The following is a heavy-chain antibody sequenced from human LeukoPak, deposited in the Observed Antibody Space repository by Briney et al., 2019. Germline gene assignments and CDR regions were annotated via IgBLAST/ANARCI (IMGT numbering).Heavy chain of an antibody. D-gene: IGHD1-26*01. CDR1: GGFISGCDSY. J-gene: IGHJ3*02. CDR3: ARAPLSFVGALSLEAFDI. Sequence: PSETLSLTRIVSGGFISGCDSYYGGWIRQPPGKELEWIGSMYYRGSTYYNPSLESRVTMSLDTSKNQFSLKLSSVTAADTAVYYCARAPLSFVGALSLEAFDIWGRGTMVTVSS. V-gene: IGHV4-39*01. CDR2: MYYRGST.